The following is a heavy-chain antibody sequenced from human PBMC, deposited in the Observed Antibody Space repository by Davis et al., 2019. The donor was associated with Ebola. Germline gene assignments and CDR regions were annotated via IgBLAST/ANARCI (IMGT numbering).Heavy chain of an antibody. Sequence: AASVKVSCKASGYTFTSYGISWVRQAPGQGLEWMGWISAYNGNTSYAQKFQGRVSMTRDTSTSTVYMELSSLRSEDTAVYYCATGYSSSWPSNWGQGTLVTVSS. J-gene: IGHJ4*02. CDR3: ATGYSSSWPSN. D-gene: IGHD6-13*01. V-gene: IGHV1-18*01. CDR2: ISAYNGNT. CDR1: GYTFTSYG.